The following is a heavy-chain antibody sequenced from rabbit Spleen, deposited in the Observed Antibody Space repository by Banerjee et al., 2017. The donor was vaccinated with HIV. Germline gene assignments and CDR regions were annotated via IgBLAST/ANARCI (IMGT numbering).Heavy chain of an antibody. CDR1: GFSFSSNYY. J-gene: IGHJ6*01. D-gene: IGHD8-1*01. V-gene: IGHV1S45*01. CDR2: IYSSSSGST. CDR3: ARDAGTSFSTYGMDL. Sequence: QEQLVESGGGLVQPEGSLTLTCTASGFSFSSNYYMCWVRQAPGKGLEWIACIYSSSSGSTYSATWAKGRFTVSKTSSTTVTLQMTSLTAADTATYFCARDAGTSFSTYGMDLWGQGTLAPS.